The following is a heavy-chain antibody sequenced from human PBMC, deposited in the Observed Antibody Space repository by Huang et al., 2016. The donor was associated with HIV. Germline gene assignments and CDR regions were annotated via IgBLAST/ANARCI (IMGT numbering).Heavy chain of an antibody. D-gene: IGHD3-16*01. CDR1: GGSFSDQI. CDR3: AMSLRYQYDSRSYWGRYFDY. J-gene: IGHJ4*02. V-gene: IGHV1-69*01. CDR2: TIPLFRAP. Sequence: QVQLEQSGPAVRKPGSSVKVSCQASGGSFSDQIISWVRQAPVQRFEWMGGTIPLFRAPADAQELKGRVTMPADESTATIYMELNSLTSEDTAVYYCAMSLRYQYDSRSYWGRYFDYWGQGTLVTVSS.